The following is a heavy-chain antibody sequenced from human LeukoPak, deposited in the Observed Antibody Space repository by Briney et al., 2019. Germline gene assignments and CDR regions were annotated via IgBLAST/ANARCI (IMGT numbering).Heavy chain of an antibody. CDR3: AKFSPYGGNSY. Sequence: GGSLRLSCAASGFTFSSYWMHWARQAPGKGLEWVSAISGNGAATFYADSVKGRFTISRDNSKNTLYLQMNSLKVEDTALYYCAKFSPYGGNSYWGQGTLVTVSS. CDR2: ISGNGAAT. D-gene: IGHD4-23*01. V-gene: IGHV3-23*01. CDR1: GFTFSSYW. J-gene: IGHJ4*02.